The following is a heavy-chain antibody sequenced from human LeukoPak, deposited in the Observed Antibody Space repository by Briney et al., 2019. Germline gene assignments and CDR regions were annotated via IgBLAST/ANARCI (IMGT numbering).Heavy chain of an antibody. CDR3: ARQTASAGTAGFDF. CDR2: VYSTGST. V-gene: IGHV4-4*07. D-gene: IGHD6-13*01. CDR1: AGSISSYY. J-gene: IGHJ4*02. Sequence: SETLSLTCTVSAGSISSYYWSWIRQPAGKGLEWIGRVYSTGSTNYNPSLKSRVTMSVDTSKNQFSLRLRSVTAADTAVYYCARQTASAGTAGFDFWGQGALVTVSS.